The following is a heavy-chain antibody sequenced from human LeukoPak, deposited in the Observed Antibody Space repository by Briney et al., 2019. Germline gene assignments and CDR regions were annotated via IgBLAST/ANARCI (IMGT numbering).Heavy chain of an antibody. D-gene: IGHD4-17*01. CDR1: GGSISSGGYY. V-gene: IGHV4-31*03. CDR3: ARGGGPTGLDY. J-gene: IGHJ4*02. Sequence: PSETLSLTCTVSGGSISSGGYYWSWIRQHPGKGLEWIGYIYYSGSTYYNPSLKSRVTISVDTSKNQFSLKLSFVTAADTAVYYCARGGGPTGLDYWGQGTLVTVSS. CDR2: IYYSGST.